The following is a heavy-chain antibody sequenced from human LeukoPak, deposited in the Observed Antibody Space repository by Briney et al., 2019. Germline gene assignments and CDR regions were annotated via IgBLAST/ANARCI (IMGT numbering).Heavy chain of an antibody. D-gene: IGHD4-11*01. Sequence: SGGSLRLSWAAPGFTFSSYAMSWVRQAPGKGLDWVSAISGSGGSTYYADSVKGRFTISRDNSKNTLYLQMNSLRAEDTAVYYCAKGVTVTTPYWFDPWGQGTLVTVSS. CDR2: ISGSGGST. V-gene: IGHV3-23*01. J-gene: IGHJ5*02. CDR3: AKGVTVTTPYWFDP. CDR1: GFTFSSYA.